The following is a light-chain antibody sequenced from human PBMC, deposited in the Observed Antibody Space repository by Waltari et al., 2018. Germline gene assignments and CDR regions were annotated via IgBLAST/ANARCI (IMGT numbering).Light chain of an antibody. CDR3: QQYYSTRFT. V-gene: IGKV4-1*01. J-gene: IGKJ3*01. CDR1: QSVLYSSNNKNY. Sequence: DIVMTQSPDSLAVSLGERATINCKSSQSVLYSSNNKNYLAWYQQKPGQPPKLLIYWASTRESVVPARFSGSGSGTDFTLTISSLQAEDVAVYYCQQYYSTRFTFGPGTKVDIK. CDR2: WAS.